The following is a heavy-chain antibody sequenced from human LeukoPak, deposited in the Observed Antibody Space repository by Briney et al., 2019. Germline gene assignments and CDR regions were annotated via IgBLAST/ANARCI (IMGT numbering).Heavy chain of an antibody. J-gene: IGHJ4*02. CDR2: IIPSDGST. Sequence: ASVKVSCKASGYSFTRYFIHWVRQAPGQGLEWMGIIIPSDGSTSYAQKFQGRVTMTRDTSTSTVYMELSSLRSEDTAVYYCARGKVVTMVRGVIRTYFDYWGQGTLVTVSS. CDR3: ARGKVVTMVRGVIRTYFDY. V-gene: IGHV1-46*01. D-gene: IGHD3-10*01. CDR1: GYSFTRYF.